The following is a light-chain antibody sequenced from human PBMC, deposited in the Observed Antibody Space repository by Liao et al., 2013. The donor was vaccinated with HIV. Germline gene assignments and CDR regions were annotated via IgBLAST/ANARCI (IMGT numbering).Light chain of an antibody. V-gene: IGLV3-25*03. CDR2: QDG. J-gene: IGLJ3*02. CDR3: QSADSSGTCPV. CDR1: KLGDKY. Sequence: SYELTQPPSVSVSPGQTASIICSGDKLGDKYASWYQQKPGQSPVLVIYQDGKRPSGIPERFSGSSSGTTVTLTISGVQAEDEADYYCQSADSSGTCPVFGGGTKLTVL.